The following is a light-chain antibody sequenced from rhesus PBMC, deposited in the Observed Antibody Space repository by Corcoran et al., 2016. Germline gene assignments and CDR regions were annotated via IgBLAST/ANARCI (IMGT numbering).Light chain of an antibody. J-gene: IGKJ4*01. Sequence: DIQMTQSPSSLSASVGDRVTITCRASENVNNYLNWYQQKPGQAPKLLNYKASTLPSGVPSRFSGSGSGTDYTFTISSLQPEDVATYYCQHGYGTPLTFGGGTKVEIK. V-gene: IGKV1-74*01. CDR2: KAS. CDR3: QHGYGTPLT. CDR1: ENVNNY.